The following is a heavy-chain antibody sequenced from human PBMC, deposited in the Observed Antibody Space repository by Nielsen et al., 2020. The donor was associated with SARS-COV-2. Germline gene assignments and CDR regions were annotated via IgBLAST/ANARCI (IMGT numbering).Heavy chain of an antibody. CDR2: TYYRSKWYN. D-gene: IGHD6-6*01. J-gene: IGHJ6*02. CDR3: AVVTYSSSSGGYYYGMDV. V-gene: IGHV6-1*01. Sequence: SQTLSLTCAISGDSFSSNSAAWNWIRQSPSRGLEWLGRTYYRSKWYNDYAVSVKSRLTINPDTSKNQCSLQLNSVTPEDTAVYYCAVVTYSSSSGGYYYGMDVWGQGTTVTVSS. CDR1: GDSFSSNSAA.